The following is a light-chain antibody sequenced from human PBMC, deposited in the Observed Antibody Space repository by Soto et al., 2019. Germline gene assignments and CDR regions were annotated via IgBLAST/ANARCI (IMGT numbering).Light chain of an antibody. CDR3: CSYAGSPRYV. CDR2: DVS. J-gene: IGLJ1*01. V-gene: IGLV2-11*01. Sequence: QSALTQPRSVSGSPGQSVTISCTGTSSDVGGYNYVSWYQQHPGKAPKGMIYDVSERPSGVPDRFSGSKSGNTPSLTISWLQAEDEADYYCCSYAGSPRYVFGTATKLTVL. CDR1: SSDVGGYNY.